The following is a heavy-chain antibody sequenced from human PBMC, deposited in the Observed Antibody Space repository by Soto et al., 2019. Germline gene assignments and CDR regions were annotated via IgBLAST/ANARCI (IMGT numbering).Heavy chain of an antibody. J-gene: IGHJ5*02. CDR3: ARDLDRHGQGLIA. CDR1: GGSLTRGGYY. Sequence: QVHLQESGPGLVKPSQTLSLTCTVSGGSLTRGGYYWGWIRQHPGRGLERIGYVYFTGKTYYSPARERRVTISVDTAKNQFSLNMKSETAADTAVYYCARDLDRHGQGLIAWGQGTRVTVSS. V-gene: IGHV4-31*03. D-gene: IGHD3-16*01. CDR2: VYFTGKT.